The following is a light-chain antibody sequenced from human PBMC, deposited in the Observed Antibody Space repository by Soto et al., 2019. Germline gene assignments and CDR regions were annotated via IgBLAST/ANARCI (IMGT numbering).Light chain of an antibody. CDR1: QSVSSSY. CDR3: QQYGRSLPIT. J-gene: IGKJ5*01. V-gene: IGKV3-20*01. Sequence: STRSHRTLSLAPGERASPSCRAIQSVSSSYLAWYQQKPGQAPRLLIFGASSRATGIPGRFSGSGSGTAFPLTLSRVEAEDFAVYYCQQYGRSLPITFGQGTRLEIK. CDR2: GAS.